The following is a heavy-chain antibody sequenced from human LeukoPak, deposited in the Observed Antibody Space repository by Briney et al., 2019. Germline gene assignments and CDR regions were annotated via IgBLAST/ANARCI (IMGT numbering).Heavy chain of an antibody. CDR1: GFTVSSNY. CDR2: IYSGGST. J-gene: IGHJ4*02. Sequence: GGSLRLSCAASGFTVSSNYMSWVRQAPGKGPEWVSVIYSGGSTYYADSVKGRFTISRDNSKNMLYLQMNSLRSEDTAVYYCAKDWEAYCGGDCYSAFDYWGQGTLVTVSS. V-gene: IGHV3-53*05. D-gene: IGHD2-21*01. CDR3: AKDWEAYCGGDCYSAFDY.